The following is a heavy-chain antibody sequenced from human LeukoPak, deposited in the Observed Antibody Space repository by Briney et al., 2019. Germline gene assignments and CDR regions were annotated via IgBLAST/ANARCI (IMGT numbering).Heavy chain of an antibody. V-gene: IGHV4-59*01. Sequence: SETLALTCTVSGGSISSYYWSWIRQPPGKGLEWIGYIYYSGSTNYNPSLKSRVTISVDTSKNQFSLKLSSVTAADTAVYYCARDPGIAAAEYYFDYWGQGTLVTVSS. D-gene: IGHD6-13*01. J-gene: IGHJ4*02. CDR1: GGSISSYY. CDR3: ARDPGIAAAEYYFDY. CDR2: IYYSGST.